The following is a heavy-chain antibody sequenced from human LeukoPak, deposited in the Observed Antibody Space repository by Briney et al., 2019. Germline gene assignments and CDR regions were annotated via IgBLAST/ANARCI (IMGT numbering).Heavy chain of an antibody. CDR2: IYPGDSDT. CDR1: GYSFTSYW. V-gene: IGHV5-51*01. CDR3: Y. D-gene: IGHD2-2*01. Sequence: GESLKISCKGSGYSFTSYWIGWVRQMPGKGLEWMGIIYPGDSDTRYSPSFQGQVTISADKSISTAYYCARLRRCSSTSCYVLYWGQGTMVTVSS. J-gene: IGHJ3*01.